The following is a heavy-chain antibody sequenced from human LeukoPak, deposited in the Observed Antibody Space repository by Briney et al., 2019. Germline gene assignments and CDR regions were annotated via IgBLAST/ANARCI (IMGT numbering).Heavy chain of an antibody. J-gene: IGHJ4*02. D-gene: IGHD3-10*01. CDR2: ISYDGSNK. CDR1: GFSFSSYG. V-gene: IGHV3-30*18. Sequence: GGSLRLSCAASGFSFSSYGTHWVRQAPGKGLEWVAVISYDGSNKYYTDSVKGLFIISRDNSKNTLYLQMNSLRAEDMAVYYCAKGFLMVRGVSSHFDYWGQGPPVTVSS. CDR3: AKGFLMVRGVSSHFDY.